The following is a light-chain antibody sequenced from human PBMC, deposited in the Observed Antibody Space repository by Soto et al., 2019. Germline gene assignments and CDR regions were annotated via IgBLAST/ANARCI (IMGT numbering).Light chain of an antibody. CDR3: CSYAGNQTVV. CDR2: EVN. J-gene: IGLJ2*01. Sequence: QSVLTQPASVSGSPGQSVTISCTGTRSNVESYNFVSWYQQYPGKAPKYLIYEVNQRPSWISDRFSGSKSGKTASLTISGLQADDEAYYYCCSYAGNQTVVFGGGTKVTVL. V-gene: IGLV2-23*02. CDR1: RSNVESYNF.